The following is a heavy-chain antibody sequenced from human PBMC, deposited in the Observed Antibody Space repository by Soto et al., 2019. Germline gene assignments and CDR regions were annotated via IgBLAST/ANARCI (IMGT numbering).Heavy chain of an antibody. J-gene: IGHJ4*02. CDR3: AREDSIAVAGKAISDY. V-gene: IGHV1-18*04. D-gene: IGHD6-19*01. Sequence: ASVKVSFKASGYTFTSYGISWVRQAPGQGLEWMGWISAYNGNTNYAQKLQGRVTMTTDTSTSTAYMELRSLRSDDTAVYYCAREDSIAVAGKAISDYWGQGTLVTV. CDR2: ISAYNGNT. CDR1: GYTFTSYG.